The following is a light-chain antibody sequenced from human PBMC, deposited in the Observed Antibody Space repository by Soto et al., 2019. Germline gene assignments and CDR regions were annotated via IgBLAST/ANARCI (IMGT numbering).Light chain of an antibody. Sequence: ENVLTQSPATLSVSPGERATLSCRTSQIIGTNLAWYQQKPGQAPRLLIYGAFIRAPGFPVRCRGTGSGSEFTLTISSLQTEDGALYYCQQYDKWPYTFGQGTNLEIK. CDR1: QIIGTN. V-gene: IGKV3-15*01. CDR2: GAF. CDR3: QQYDKWPYT. J-gene: IGKJ2*01.